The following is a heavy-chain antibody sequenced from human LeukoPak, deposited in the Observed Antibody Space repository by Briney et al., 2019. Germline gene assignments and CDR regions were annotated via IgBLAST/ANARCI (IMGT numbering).Heavy chain of an antibody. CDR1: GGSFSGYY. CDR3: ARSEYYFDY. Sequence: SETLSLTCAVYGGSFSGYYWSWIRQPPGKGLEWIGEINHSGSTNYNPSLKSRVTTSVDTSKNQFSLKLSSVTAADTAVYYCARSEYYFDYWGQGTLVTVSS. V-gene: IGHV4-34*01. CDR2: INHSGST. J-gene: IGHJ4*02.